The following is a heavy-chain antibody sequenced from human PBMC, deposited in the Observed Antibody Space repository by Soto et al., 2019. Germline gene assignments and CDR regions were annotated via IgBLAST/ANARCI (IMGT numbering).Heavy chain of an antibody. CDR1: GGSINSYY. CDR2: IYYSGST. CDR3: ARAPYCSGGRCYSSFDY. V-gene: IGHV4-59*01. J-gene: IGHJ4*02. D-gene: IGHD2-15*01. Sequence: SETLSLTCTVPGGSINSYYWSWIRLPPGKGLEWIGYIYYSGSTNYNPSLKSRVTISVDTSKNQFSLILSSVTAADTAVYYCARAPYCSGGRCYSSFDYWGQGTLVTVS.